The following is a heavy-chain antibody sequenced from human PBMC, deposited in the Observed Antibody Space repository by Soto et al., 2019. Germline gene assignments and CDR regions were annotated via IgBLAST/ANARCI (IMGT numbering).Heavy chain of an antibody. Sequence: GGSLRLSCAASGFTFDYYWMHWVRQAPGKGLVWVSRVHNGGTTTTYADSVKGRFTISRDNARNTVSLQMSSLRAEDTAIYYCARGDRGGFDLWGHGTMVTVSS. J-gene: IGHJ3*01. CDR1: GFTFDYYW. CDR2: VHNGGTTT. V-gene: IGHV3-74*01. CDR3: ARGDRGGFDL. D-gene: IGHD3-10*01.